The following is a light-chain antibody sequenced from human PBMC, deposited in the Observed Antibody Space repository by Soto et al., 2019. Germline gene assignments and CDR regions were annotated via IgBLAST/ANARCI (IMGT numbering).Light chain of an antibody. V-gene: IGKV3D-20*02. J-gene: IGKJ5*01. CDR3: QQRSNWPPIT. CDR1: QSVSSSY. CDR2: GAS. Sequence: EIVLTPSQDTPSLSPGERATLSCRAIQSVSSSYLAWYQQKPGQAPRLLIYGASSRATGIPDRFSGSGSGTDFTLTISRLEPEDFAVYYCQQRSNWPPITFGQGTRLEIK.